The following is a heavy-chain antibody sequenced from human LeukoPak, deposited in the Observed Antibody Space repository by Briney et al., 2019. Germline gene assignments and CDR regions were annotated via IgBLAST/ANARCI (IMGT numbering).Heavy chain of an antibody. J-gene: IGHJ6*03. Sequence: PSETLSLTCAVSGGSNSSGGYSWSWIRQPPGKGLEWIGYIFHSGSTYYNPSLKSRVTISVDTSKNQFSLKLSSVTAADTAVYYCARGRGSGSYYYYMDVWGKGTTVTVSS. CDR2: IFHSGST. CDR3: ARGRGSGSYYYYMDV. CDR1: GGSNSSGGYS. D-gene: IGHD3-10*01. V-gene: IGHV4-30-2*01.